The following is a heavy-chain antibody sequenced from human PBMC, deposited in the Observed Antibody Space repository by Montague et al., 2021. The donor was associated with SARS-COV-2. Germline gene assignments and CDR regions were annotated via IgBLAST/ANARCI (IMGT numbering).Heavy chain of an antibody. D-gene: IGHD3-9*01. CDR3: ARGLAELRYFDWYHYYFDY. CDR2: INHSGST. J-gene: IGHJ4*02. V-gene: IGHV4-34*01. Sequence: SETLSLTCAVYGGSFSGYYWSWIRQPPGKGLEWIGEINHSGSTNYNPSLKSRVTISVDTSKNPFSLKLSSVTAADTAVYYCARGLAELRYFDWYHYYFDYWGQGTLVTVSS. CDR1: GGSFSGYY.